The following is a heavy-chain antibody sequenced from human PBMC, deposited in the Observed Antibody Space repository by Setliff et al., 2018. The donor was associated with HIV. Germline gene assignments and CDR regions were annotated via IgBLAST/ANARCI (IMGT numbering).Heavy chain of an antibody. CDR1: GDSISSGSYF. D-gene: IGHD1-1*01. V-gene: IGHV4-39*02. CDR3: TREGRGDPAMATTRIDY. CDR2: IYYTGFA. Sequence: SETLSLTCSVSGDSISSGSYFWGWIRQTPGKGLEWIGNIYYTGFAYYNPSLKSRVTISLDTSKTHFFPNLTSVTDADTAVYFCTREGRGDPAMATTRIDYWGQGTLVTVSS. J-gene: IGHJ4*02.